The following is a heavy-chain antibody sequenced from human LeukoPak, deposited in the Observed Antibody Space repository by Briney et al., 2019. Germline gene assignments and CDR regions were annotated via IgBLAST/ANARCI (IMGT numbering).Heavy chain of an antibody. V-gene: IGHV4-59*01. Sequence: SETLSLTCTVSGGAISSYYWSWIPQPPGKGLERIGYIYYSGSTNYNPSLKSRVTISVDTSKNQFSLKLSSVPAADTAVYYCARSSGWYLEYYYIDVLGKGTTVTVSS. J-gene: IGHJ6*03. CDR2: IYYSGST. CDR3: ARSSGWYLEYYYIDV. D-gene: IGHD6-19*01. CDR1: GGAISSYY.